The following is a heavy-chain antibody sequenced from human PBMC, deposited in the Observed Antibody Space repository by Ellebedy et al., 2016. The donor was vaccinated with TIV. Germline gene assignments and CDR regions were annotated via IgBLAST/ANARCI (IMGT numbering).Heavy chain of an antibody. CDR2: ISGYTGNT. CDR1: GYSFIGYY. CDR3: ARDGPQGYVVASAPPGDS. Sequence: ASVKVSXXASGYSFIGYYMHWVRQAPGQGLEWMGWISGYTGNTDYARKFQGRVTMTTDTSTGTAYLELSSLKSDDTALYYCARDGPQGYVVASAPPGDSWGQGTLVTVSS. D-gene: IGHD2-15*01. J-gene: IGHJ4*02. V-gene: IGHV1-18*04.